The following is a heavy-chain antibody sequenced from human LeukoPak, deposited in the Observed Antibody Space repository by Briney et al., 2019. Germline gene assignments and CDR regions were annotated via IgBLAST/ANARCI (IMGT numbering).Heavy chain of an antibody. CDR2: MNPNGGNT. CDR1: GYTFTSYD. Sequence: GASVKVSCKASGYTFTSYDINWVRQATGQGLEWMGWMNPNGGNTGYAQKFQGRVTMTRNTSISTAYMELSSLRSEDTAVYYCAREVVVAANNWFDPWGQGTLVTVSS. CDR3: AREVVVAANNWFDP. J-gene: IGHJ5*02. D-gene: IGHD2-15*01. V-gene: IGHV1-8*01.